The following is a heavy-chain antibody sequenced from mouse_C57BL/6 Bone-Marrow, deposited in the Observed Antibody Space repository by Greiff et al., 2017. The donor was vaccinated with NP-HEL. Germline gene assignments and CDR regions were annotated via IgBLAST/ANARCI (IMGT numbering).Heavy chain of an antibody. CDR2: ISSGGDYI. CDR3: TRDDYEGRYYFGD. J-gene: IGHJ2*01. Sequence: EVMLVESGEGLVKPGGSLKLSCAASGFTFSSYAMSWVRQTPEKRLEWVAYISSGGDYIYYADTVKGRFTISRDNARNTLYLQMSSLKSEDTAMYYCTRDDYEGRYYFGDWGQGTTLTVSS. D-gene: IGHD2-4*01. V-gene: IGHV5-9-1*02. CDR1: GFTFSSYA.